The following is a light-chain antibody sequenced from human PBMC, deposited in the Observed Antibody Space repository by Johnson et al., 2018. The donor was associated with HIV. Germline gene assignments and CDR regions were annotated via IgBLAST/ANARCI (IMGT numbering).Light chain of an antibody. CDR1: SSNIGNNY. J-gene: IGLJ1*01. CDR2: ENN. V-gene: IGLV1-51*02. Sequence: SVLTQPPSVSAAPGQKVTISCSGSSSNIGNNYVSWYQQLPGTAPKLLIYENNKRPSGIPDRFSGSKSGTSATLGITGLQTGDEADYYCGTWDTGLSAPYVFGTGTKVTVL. CDR3: GTWDTGLSAPYV.